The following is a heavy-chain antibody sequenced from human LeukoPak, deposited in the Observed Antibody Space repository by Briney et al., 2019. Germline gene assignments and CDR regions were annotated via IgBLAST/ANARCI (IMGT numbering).Heavy chain of an antibody. CDR2: IYYSGST. Sequence: NTSETLSLTCTVSGDSIGSGTYYWSWIRQHPGKGLEWIGYIYYSGSTYYNPSLKSRVSISVDTSKNQFSLKLSSVTAADTAAYYCARDLGDGYLANDYWGQGTLVTVSS. CDR3: ARDLGDGYLANDY. D-gene: IGHD5-24*01. V-gene: IGHV4-31*03. J-gene: IGHJ4*02. CDR1: GDSIGSGTYY.